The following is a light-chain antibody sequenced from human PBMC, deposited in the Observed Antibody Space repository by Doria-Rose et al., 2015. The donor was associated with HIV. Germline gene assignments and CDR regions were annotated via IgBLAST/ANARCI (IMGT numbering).Light chain of an antibody. J-gene: IGKJ5*01. V-gene: IGKV1-8*01. CDR3: QQYYSYPRA. CDR1: QGISSY. Sequence: SPSSFSASTGDRVTITCRASQGISSYLAWYQQKPGKAPNLLIYAASTLQSGVPPRFGGSGSGTDFTLTISCLQSEDFATYYCQQYYSYPRAFGQGTRLEIK. CDR2: AAS.